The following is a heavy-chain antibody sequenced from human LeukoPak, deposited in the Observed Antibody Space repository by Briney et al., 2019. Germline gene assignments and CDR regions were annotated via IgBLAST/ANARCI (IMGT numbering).Heavy chain of an antibody. D-gene: IGHD2-2*01. CDR1: GYTFTSYA. Sequence: GASVKVSCKASGYTFTSYAISWVRQAPGQGLEWMGWINPHSGGTNYAQKFQGGVTMTRDTSITTAYMELSSLRSDDTAVYYCARDVGEYCSSTNCYASHYWGQGTLVTVSS. V-gene: IGHV1-2*02. CDR2: INPHSGGT. CDR3: ARDVGEYCSSTNCYASHY. J-gene: IGHJ4*02.